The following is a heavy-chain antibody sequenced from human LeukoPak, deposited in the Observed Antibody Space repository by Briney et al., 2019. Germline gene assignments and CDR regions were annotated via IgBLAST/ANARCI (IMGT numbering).Heavy chain of an antibody. CDR2: ISWNSGSI. D-gene: IGHD1-1*01. V-gene: IGHV3-9*01. CDR1: GFTFDDYA. Sequence: SGGSLRLSCAASGFTFDDYAMHWVRQAPGKGLEWVSGISWNSGSIGYADSVKGRFTISRDNAKNTLYLQMNGLRAEDTAVYYCARDLDDNYYYYGMDVWGQGTTVTVSS. J-gene: IGHJ6*02. CDR3: ARDLDDNYYYYGMDV.